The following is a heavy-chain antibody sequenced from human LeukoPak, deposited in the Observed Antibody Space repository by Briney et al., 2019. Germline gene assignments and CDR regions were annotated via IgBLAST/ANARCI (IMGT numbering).Heavy chain of an antibody. CDR1: GFTLSDSI. D-gene: IGHD2-15*01. V-gene: IGHV3-73*01. CDR3: TRQDCSGGPCSFVDY. J-gene: IGHJ4*02. Sequence: GGSLRLSCAASGFTLSDSIIHWVRQASGKGLEWVGCIKSKTNNYATAYSASMSGRFTISRDDSKNTAYLQMNALKTEDTAVYFCTRQDCSGGPCSFVDYWGQGTLVTVSS. CDR2: IKSKTNNYAT.